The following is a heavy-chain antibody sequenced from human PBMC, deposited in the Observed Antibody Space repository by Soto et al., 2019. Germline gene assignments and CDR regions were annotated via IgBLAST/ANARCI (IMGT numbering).Heavy chain of an antibody. J-gene: IGHJ5*02. Sequence: QVQLTQSGPEVKKPGSSVKVSCKASGGTFNSHALTWVRQAPGQGLEWVGGIIPMFGTTNYAQKFQGRVTITADESTSAVYMELNSLRSEDTAVYYCAGPIPGGSIWYSTAVDPWGQGTLVTVSS. CDR2: IIPMFGTT. V-gene: IGHV1-69*01. CDR3: AGPIPGGSIWYSTAVDP. D-gene: IGHD6-13*01. CDR1: GGTFNSHA.